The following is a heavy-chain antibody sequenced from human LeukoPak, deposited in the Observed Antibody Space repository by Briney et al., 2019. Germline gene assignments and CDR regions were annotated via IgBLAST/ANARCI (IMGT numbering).Heavy chain of an antibody. CDR2: IIPIFGTA. J-gene: IGHJ5*02. Sequence: SVKVSCKASGGTFSSYATSWVRQAPGQGLEWMGGIIPIFGTANYAQKFQGRVTITADESTSTAYMELSSLRSEDTAVYYCARSIVVVPYKPFDPWGQGTLVTVSS. CDR3: ARSIVVVPYKPFDP. V-gene: IGHV1-69*13. D-gene: IGHD2-2*01. CDR1: GGTFSSYA.